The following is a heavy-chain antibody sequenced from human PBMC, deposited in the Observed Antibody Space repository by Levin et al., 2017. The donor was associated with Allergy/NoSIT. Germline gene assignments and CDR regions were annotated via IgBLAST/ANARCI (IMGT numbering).Heavy chain of an antibody. D-gene: IGHD2/OR15-2a*01. CDR3: ASGFIHSIEY. CDR1: GFSFTDVY. J-gene: IGHJ4*02. CDR2: IKRMTDGAAT. V-gene: IGHV3-15*01. Sequence: GESLKISCAASGFSFTDVYMTWVRQAPGKGLEWIGRIKRMTDGAATDFAAPVKVSFIISRDDSKNTLYMQMNSLKAEDTALYYCASGFIHSIEYWGQGILVTVSA.